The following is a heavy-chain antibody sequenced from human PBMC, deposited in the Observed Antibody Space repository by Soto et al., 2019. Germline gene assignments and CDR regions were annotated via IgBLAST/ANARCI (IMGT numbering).Heavy chain of an antibody. CDR3: ARIHPGDIVVVPAAKRPPGHVYYYYGMDV. CDR1: GGTFRSYA. CDR2: IIPIFGTA. D-gene: IGHD2-2*01. J-gene: IGHJ6*02. V-gene: IGHV1-69*13. Sequence: GASVKVSCKASGGTFRSYAISWVRQAPGQGLEWMGGIIPIFGTANYAQKFQGRVTITADESTSTAYMELSSLRSEYTAVYYCARIHPGDIVVVPAAKRPPGHVYYYYGMDVWGQGTTVTVSS.